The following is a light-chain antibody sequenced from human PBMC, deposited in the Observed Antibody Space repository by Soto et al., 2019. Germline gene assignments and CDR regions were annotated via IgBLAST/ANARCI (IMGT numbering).Light chain of an antibody. Sequence: QSVLTQPPSLSGAPGQRVTISCTGSSSNIGAGYGVHWYQQLPGTAPKLLIYGNSNRPSGVPDRISGSKSGTSASLAITGLQAEDEADYYCQSYDSSLSGWVFGGGTKVTVL. CDR1: SSNIGAGYG. CDR2: GNS. V-gene: IGLV1-40*01. CDR3: QSYDSSLSGWV. J-gene: IGLJ3*02.